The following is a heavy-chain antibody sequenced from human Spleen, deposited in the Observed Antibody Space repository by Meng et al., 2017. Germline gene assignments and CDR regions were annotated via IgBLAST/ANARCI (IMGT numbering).Heavy chain of an antibody. CDR3: VRSSGWVRTGFDP. Sequence: QPQLQESGPGLVKPSEALSLTCIVSGGSISTSGYYWGWIRQSPGKGLEWIGSIGHSGTTYYTPSLRRRVTVSIDTSKNQFSLEVTSVTAADTAVYYCVRSSGWVRTGFDPWGQGTLVTGSS. CDR1: GGSISTSGYY. V-gene: IGHV4-39*01. J-gene: IGHJ5*02. D-gene: IGHD6-19*01. CDR2: IGHSGTT.